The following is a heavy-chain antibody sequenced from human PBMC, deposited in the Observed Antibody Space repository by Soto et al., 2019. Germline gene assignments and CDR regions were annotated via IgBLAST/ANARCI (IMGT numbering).Heavy chain of an antibody. CDR3: ATQEVGGSYVYTFDP. V-gene: IGHV4-59*08. J-gene: IGHJ5*02. CDR2: IYYSGST. D-gene: IGHD1-26*01. Sequence: SETLSLTCTVSGGYISSYYWSWIRQPPGKGPEWIGYIYYSGSTNYNPSLKSRVTISVDTSKNQFSLKLSSVTAADTAVYYCATQEVGGSYVYTFDPWGQGTLVTVSS. CDR1: GGYISSYY.